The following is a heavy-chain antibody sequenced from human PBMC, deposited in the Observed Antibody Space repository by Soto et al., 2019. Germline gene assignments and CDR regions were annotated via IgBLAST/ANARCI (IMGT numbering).Heavy chain of an antibody. J-gene: IGHJ3*02. Sequence: PSETLSLTCTVSGGSISSGDYYWSWIRQPPGKGLEWIGYIYYSGSTYYNPSLKSRVTISVDTSKNQFSLKLSSVTAADTAVYYCARVRGYYHSSGYSLLDAFDIWGQGTMVTVSS. CDR2: IYYSGST. V-gene: IGHV4-30-4*01. CDR1: GGSISSGDYY. CDR3: ARVRGYYHSSGYSLLDAFDI. D-gene: IGHD3-22*01.